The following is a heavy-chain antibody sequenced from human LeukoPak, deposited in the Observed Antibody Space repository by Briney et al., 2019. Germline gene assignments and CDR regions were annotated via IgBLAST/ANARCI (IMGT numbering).Heavy chain of an antibody. CDR3: ARDLGNSWDIVATDAFDI. D-gene: IGHD5-12*01. CDR2: IGGSRSGGSRSII. Sequence: PGGSLRLSCAASGFTFSYHSMNWFRQAPGKGLEWVSYIGGSRSGGSRSIIYYADSVKGRFTISRDNAKNSLYLQMNSLRAEDTAVYYCARDLGNSWDIVATDAFDIWGQGTMVTVSS. V-gene: IGHV3-48*04. CDR1: GFTFSYHS. J-gene: IGHJ3*02.